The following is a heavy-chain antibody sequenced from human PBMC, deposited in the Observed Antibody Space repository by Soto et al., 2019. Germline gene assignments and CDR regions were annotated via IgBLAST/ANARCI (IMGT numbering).Heavy chain of an antibody. CDR2: INSDGSAT. CDR3: AKKYLGTYPFDY. D-gene: IGHD1-26*01. J-gene: IGHJ4*02. Sequence: PGGSLRLSRAASGFTFSSYWMHWVRQTPGKRLVCVARINSDGSATTYADSVKGRFTISRDNAKNTVSLQMNSLRAEDTAVYHCAKKYLGTYPFDYWGQGTLVTVSS. CDR1: GFTFSSYW. V-gene: IGHV3-74*01.